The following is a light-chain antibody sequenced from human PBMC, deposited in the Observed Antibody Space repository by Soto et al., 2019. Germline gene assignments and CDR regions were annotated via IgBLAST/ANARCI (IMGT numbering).Light chain of an antibody. J-gene: IGLJ2*01. V-gene: IGLV2-14*01. CDR3: SSYTTASTVV. Sequence: QHVLTQPASVSGSPGQSITISCTGTSSDIGVYNYVSWYQQHPGKAPKLMIYDVSNRPSGVSNRFSGSKSGNTASLTISGLQAEDEADYYCSSYTTASTVVFGGGTKVTVL. CDR2: DVS. CDR1: SSDIGVYNY.